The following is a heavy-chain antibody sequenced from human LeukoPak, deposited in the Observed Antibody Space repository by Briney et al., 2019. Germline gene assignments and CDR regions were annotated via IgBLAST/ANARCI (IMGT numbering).Heavy chain of an antibody. CDR2: IYHSGST. D-gene: IGHD1-26*01. J-gene: IGHJ4*02. CDR3: ARYSGSYPLDY. V-gene: IGHV4-38-2*02. CDR1: GYSISSGYY. Sequence: RSETLSLTCTVSGYSISSGYYWGWIRQPPGKGLEWIGSIYHSGSTYYNPSLKSRVTISVDTSKNQFSLKLSSVTAADTAVYYCARYSGSYPLDYWGQGTLVTVSS.